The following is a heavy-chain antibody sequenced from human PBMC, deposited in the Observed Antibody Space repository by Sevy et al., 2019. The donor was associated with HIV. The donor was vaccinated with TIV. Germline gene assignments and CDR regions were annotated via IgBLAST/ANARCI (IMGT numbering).Heavy chain of an antibody. J-gene: IGHJ6*03. V-gene: IGHV2-5*02. CDR2: IYWDDDK. CDR3: AHRRESYYYYYMDV. Sequence: SGPTLVNPTQTLTLTCTFSGFSLSTRGVGVGWIRQPPGKALEWLALIYWDDDKYYSPSLKSRLTITKDTSKNQVVLTMTNMDPVDTATYYCAHRRESYYYYYMDVWGKGTTVTVSS. CDR1: GFSLSTRGVG.